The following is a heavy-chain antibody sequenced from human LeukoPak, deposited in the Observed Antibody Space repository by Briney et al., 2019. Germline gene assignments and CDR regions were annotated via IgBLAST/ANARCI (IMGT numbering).Heavy chain of an antibody. CDR2: ISGRDSST. Sequence: GGSLRLSCAASGFTFNGYGMHWVRQAPGKGLEWVSSISGRDSSTYYADSVKGRLTISRDNSKNTLDLQMNSLRAEDTAVYYCARGVRVSFDIWGQGTMVTVSS. CDR1: GFTFNGYG. D-gene: IGHD6-13*01. V-gene: IGHV3-23*01. J-gene: IGHJ3*02. CDR3: ARGVRVSFDI.